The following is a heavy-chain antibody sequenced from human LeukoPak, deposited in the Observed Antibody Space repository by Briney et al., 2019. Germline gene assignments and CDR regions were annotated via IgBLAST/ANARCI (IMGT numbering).Heavy chain of an antibody. V-gene: IGHV3-30*03. Sequence: GGSLRLSCAASGFTFSSYGMHWVRQAPGKGLEWVAVISYDGSNKYYADSVKGRFTISRDNSKNTLYLQTNSLRAEDTAIYYCARALYYFDSSSYSGMGGYWGQGTLVTVSS. J-gene: IGHJ4*02. CDR1: GFTFSSYG. CDR2: ISYDGSNK. D-gene: IGHD3-22*01. CDR3: ARALYYFDSSSYSGMGGY.